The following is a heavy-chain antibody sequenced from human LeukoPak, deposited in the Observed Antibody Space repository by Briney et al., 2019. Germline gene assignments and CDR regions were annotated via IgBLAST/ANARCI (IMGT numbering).Heavy chain of an antibody. CDR1: GGSINSSSYY. Sequence: PSETLSLTCTVSGGSINSSSYYWGWIRQPPGKGLEWIGSIFYSGNTYDNPSLKSRATISVDTSKNQFSLKLHSVTAADPAVYYCARHRSKSLQSSFDYWGQGALVTVSS. D-gene: IGHD5-24*01. CDR3: ARHRSKSLQSSFDY. CDR2: IFYSGNT. V-gene: IGHV4-39*01. J-gene: IGHJ4*02.